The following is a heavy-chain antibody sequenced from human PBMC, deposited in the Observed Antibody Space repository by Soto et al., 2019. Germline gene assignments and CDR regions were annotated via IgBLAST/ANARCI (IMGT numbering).Heavy chain of an antibody. D-gene: IGHD5-18*01. J-gene: IGHJ4*02. V-gene: IGHV3-30*18. CDR2: ISSDGSNK. CDR3: AKDGYTYGAADL. Sequence: QVQLVESGGGVVQPGSPLSLSCAASGFTFSNYGMHWVRQAPGKGLEWVALISSDGSNKYYADSVKGRFTISRDNSKNTLYLQMSRLRAEDTAVYYCAKDGYTYGAADLWGQGTLVTVSS. CDR1: GFTFSNYG.